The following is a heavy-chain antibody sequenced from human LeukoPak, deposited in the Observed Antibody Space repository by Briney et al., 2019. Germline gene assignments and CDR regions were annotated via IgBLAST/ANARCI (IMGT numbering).Heavy chain of an antibody. CDR1: GFTFDDYG. CDR3: ARGGITIFGVVTNPDY. J-gene: IGHJ4*02. Sequence: RGSLRLSCAASGFTFDDYGMSWVRQAPGKGLEWVSAINWNGGSTGYADSVKGRFTISRDNAKNSLYLQMNSLRAEDTALYYCARGGITIFGVVTNPDYWGQGTLVTVSS. CDR2: INWNGGST. V-gene: IGHV3-20*04. D-gene: IGHD3-3*01.